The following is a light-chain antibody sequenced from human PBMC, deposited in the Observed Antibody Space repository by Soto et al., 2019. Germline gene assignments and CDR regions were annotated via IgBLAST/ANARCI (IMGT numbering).Light chain of an antibody. CDR1: QSVPSNY. CDR2: GAS. Sequence: EIVLTQSPGTLSLSPGERATLSCRSSQSVPSNYLAWYQQKPGQAPRLLIYGASTRATGIPDRFTGSGSGTDFTLTISSLEPEDFVVFYCQQYGSSPFTFGGGTKVEI. J-gene: IGKJ4*01. CDR3: QQYGSSPFT. V-gene: IGKV3-20*01.